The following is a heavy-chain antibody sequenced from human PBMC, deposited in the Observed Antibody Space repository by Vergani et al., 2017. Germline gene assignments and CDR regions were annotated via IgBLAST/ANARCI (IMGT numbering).Heavy chain of an antibody. J-gene: IGHJ4*02. Sequence: EVQLVESGGGLIQPGGSLRLSCAASGFTVSSNYMSWVRQAPGKGLEWVSVIYSGGSTYYADSVKGRFTISRDHSKNTLYLQMNSLRAEDTALYYCARDSGSAYYDSSGYGGAFDSWGQGTLVTVSS. CDR1: GFTVSSNY. CDR2: IYSGGST. D-gene: IGHD3-22*01. V-gene: IGHV3-53*01. CDR3: ARDSGSAYYDSSGYGGAFDS.